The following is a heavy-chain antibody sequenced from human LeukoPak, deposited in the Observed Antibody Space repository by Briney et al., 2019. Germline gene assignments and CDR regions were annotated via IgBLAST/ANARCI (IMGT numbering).Heavy chain of an antibody. CDR3: TRVIVGGAPFDY. J-gene: IGHJ4*02. Sequence: GGSLRLSCTASGFTFSDSTMHWVRQASGKGLEWVGRIRRKGNNYATSYAASVKGRFIISRDDSKNTAYLQMNSLKTEDTAIYYCTRVIVGGAPFDYWGQGTLVTVSS. V-gene: IGHV3-73*01. CDR1: GFTFSDST. CDR2: IRRKGNNYAT. D-gene: IGHD1-26*01.